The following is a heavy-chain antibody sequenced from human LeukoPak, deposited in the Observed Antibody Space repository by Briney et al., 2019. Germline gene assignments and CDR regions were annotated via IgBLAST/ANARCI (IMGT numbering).Heavy chain of an antibody. CDR2: ISAYNGNT. Sequence: GASVKVSCKASGYTFTSCGISWVRQAPGQGLEWMGWISAYNGNTNYAQKLQGRVTMTTDTSTSTAYMELRSLRSDDTAVYYCARDSVGYYDILTGYYYPSRFDYWGQGTLVTVSS. CDR1: GYTFTSCG. J-gene: IGHJ4*02. CDR3: ARDSVGYYDILTGYYYPSRFDY. D-gene: IGHD3-9*01. V-gene: IGHV1-18*04.